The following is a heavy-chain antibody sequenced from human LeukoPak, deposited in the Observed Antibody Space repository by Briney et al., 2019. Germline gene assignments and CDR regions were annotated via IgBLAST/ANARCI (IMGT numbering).Heavy chain of an antibody. J-gene: IGHJ4*02. CDR3: ARSAGTLVDY. V-gene: IGHV4-61*08. CDR1: GASISSGDFF. D-gene: IGHD6-19*01. Sequence: SQTLSLTCTVSGASISSGDFFWSWIRQPPGKGLEWIGYIYYSGSTNYNPSLKSRVTISVDTSKNQFSLELSSVTAADTAVYYCARSAGTLVDYWGQGTLVTVSS. CDR2: IYYSGST.